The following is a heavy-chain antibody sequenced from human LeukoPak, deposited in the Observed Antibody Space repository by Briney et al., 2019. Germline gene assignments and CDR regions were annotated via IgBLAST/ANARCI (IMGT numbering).Heavy chain of an antibody. CDR2: IIPILGIT. Sequence: EASVKVSCKASGGTFSSYAISWVRQAPGQGLEWMGRIIPILGITNYAQKFQGRVTITRNTSISTAYMELSSLRSEDTAVYYCARGRPHRTWFDPWGQGTLVTVSS. CDR3: ARGRPHRTWFDP. V-gene: IGHV1-69*04. J-gene: IGHJ5*02. CDR1: GGTFSSYA.